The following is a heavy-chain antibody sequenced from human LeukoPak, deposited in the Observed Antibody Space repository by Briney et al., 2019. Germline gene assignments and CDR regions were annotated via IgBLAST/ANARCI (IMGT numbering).Heavy chain of an antibody. V-gene: IGHV4-39*02. CDR3: ARDGERGELSLYMDY. J-gene: IGHJ4*02. CDR1: GGSISSSNYY. Sequence: SETLSLTCSVSGGSISSSNYYWGWIRQPPGKGLEWIGSIYYSGSTYYNPSLKSRVTISVDTSKNQFSLKLSSVTAADTAVYYCARDGERGELSLYMDYWGQGTLVTVSS. CDR2: IYYSGST. D-gene: IGHD3-16*02.